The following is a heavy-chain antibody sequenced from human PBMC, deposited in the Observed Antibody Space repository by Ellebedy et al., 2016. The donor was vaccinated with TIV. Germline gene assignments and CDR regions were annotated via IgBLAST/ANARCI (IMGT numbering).Heavy chain of an antibody. V-gene: IGHV1-18*04. CDR3: ARDVPADAAALLDY. Sequence: AASVKVSCKASGYPFPNSGVSWVRQAPGQGLEWGGWISAYNGNTKYGQKFQGRISLTTDPSMGTAYMELRSLRSDDTGVYFCARDVPADAAALLDYWGQGTRVTVSS. D-gene: IGHD2-2*01. CDR2: ISAYNGNT. J-gene: IGHJ4*02. CDR1: GYPFPNSG.